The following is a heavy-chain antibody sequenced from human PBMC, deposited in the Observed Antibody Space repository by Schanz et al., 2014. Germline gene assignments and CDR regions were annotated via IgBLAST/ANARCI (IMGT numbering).Heavy chain of an antibody. CDR1: GGTFNRST. CDR2: IIPILGIA. V-gene: IGHV1-69*02. Sequence: QVQLVPSGAEVKKPGSSMKVSCKASGGTFNRSTINWVRQAPGQGLEWMGRIIPILGIANYAQKFQGRVTITADRSTSTAYMELSSLRSEDTAVYYCARGYGDSPTDFWGQGTLVTVSS. J-gene: IGHJ4*02. CDR3: ARGYGDSPTDF. D-gene: IGHD4-17*01.